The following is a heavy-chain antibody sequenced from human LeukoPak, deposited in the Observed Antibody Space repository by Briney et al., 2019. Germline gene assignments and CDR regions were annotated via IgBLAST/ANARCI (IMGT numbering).Heavy chain of an antibody. Sequence: SETLSLTCAVYGGSFSGYYWSWIRQPPGKGLEWIGEINHSGSTNYNPSLKSRVTISVDTSKNQFSLKLSSVTAADTAVYYCARGPRGYYYYYYMDVWGEGTTVTVSS. J-gene: IGHJ6*03. V-gene: IGHV4-34*01. CDR3: ARGPRGYYYYYYMDV. CDR1: GGSFSGYY. CDR2: INHSGST.